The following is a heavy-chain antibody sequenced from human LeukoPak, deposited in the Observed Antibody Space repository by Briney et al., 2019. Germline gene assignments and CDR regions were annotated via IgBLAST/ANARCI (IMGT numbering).Heavy chain of an antibody. V-gene: IGHV3-30*04. D-gene: IGHD5-12*01. CDR1: GFTFCIYA. J-gene: IGHJ6*03. CDR2: ISYDGSNK. CDR3: ARDRRLRGFYMDV. Sequence: GRSLRLSCAASGFTFCIYAMHWVRQAPGKGLEWVAVISYDGSNKYYADSVKGRFTISRDNSKNTLYLQMNSLRAEDTAVYYCARDRRLRGFYMDVWGKGTTVTVSS.